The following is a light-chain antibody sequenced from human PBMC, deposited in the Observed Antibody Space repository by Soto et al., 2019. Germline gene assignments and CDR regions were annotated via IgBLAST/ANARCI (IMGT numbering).Light chain of an antibody. V-gene: IGLV2-11*01. CDR1: SSDVGGYNY. Sequence: QSALTQPRSVSGSPGQSVTISCTGTSSDVGGYNYVSWYQQHLGKAPKLMIYDVSKRPSGVPDRFSGSKSGNTASLTISGLQAEDEADYYCCSYAGSYTRYVFGTGTKVTVL. CDR3: CSYAGSYTRYV. J-gene: IGLJ1*01. CDR2: DVS.